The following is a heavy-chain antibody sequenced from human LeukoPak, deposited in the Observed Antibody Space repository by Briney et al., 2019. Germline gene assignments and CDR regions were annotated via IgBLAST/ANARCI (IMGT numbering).Heavy chain of an antibody. CDR2: IYPGDSDT. Sequence: GESLKISCKGSGYSFTSYWIGWVRQMPGKGLEWMGIIYPGDSDTRYSPSFQGQVTISADKSISTAYLQWSSLKASDTAMYYCAGQGGLYYYDSSGSKYYFDYWGQGTLVTVPS. D-gene: IGHD3-22*01. V-gene: IGHV5-51*01. CDR1: GYSFTSYW. J-gene: IGHJ4*02. CDR3: AGQGGLYYYDSSGSKYYFDY.